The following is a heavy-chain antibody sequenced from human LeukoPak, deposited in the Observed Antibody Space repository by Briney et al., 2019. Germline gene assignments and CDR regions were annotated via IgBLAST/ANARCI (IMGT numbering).Heavy chain of an antibody. Sequence: GGSLRLSCAASGFTFSTYGMHWVRQAPGKGLEWVAVIWYDGRNKYFADSVRGRFTISRDNSKNTLYLQMNSLRAEDTAVYYCARGGYGSGNYSNAYGMDVWGQGTTVTVSS. J-gene: IGHJ6*02. V-gene: IGHV3-33*01. CDR3: ARGGYGSGNYSNAYGMDV. CDR2: IWYDGRNK. D-gene: IGHD3-10*01. CDR1: GFTFSTYG.